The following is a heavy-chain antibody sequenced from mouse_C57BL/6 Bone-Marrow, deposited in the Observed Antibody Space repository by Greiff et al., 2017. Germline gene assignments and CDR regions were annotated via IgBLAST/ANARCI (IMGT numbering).Heavy chain of an antibody. V-gene: IGHV7-3*01. J-gene: IGHJ1*03. Sequence: DVNLEVSGGGLVQPGGSLSLSCAASGFTFTDYYMSWVRQPPGKALEWLGFIRNKANGYTTEYSASVKGRFTISRDNSQSILYLQMNALRAEDSATYYCARWDYGSSPYWYFDVWGTGATVTVSS. CDR1: GFTFTDYY. CDR2: IRNKANGYTT. CDR3: ARWDYGSSPYWYFDV. D-gene: IGHD1-1*01.